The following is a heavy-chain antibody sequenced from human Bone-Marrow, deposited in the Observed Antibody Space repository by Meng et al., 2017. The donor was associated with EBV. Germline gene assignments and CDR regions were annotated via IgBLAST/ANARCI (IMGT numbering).Heavy chain of an antibody. CDR2: FLPTLGAP. Sequence: VRAAGGGKKPGSSVKVSCKASGGPFRNYAVSWVRQAPGQGLEWLGGFLPTLGAPNYAQKFHGRVTITADESTSTHYMDLSSLRSDDTAVYYCASESGRGYTPDYWGQGTLVTVSS. CDR3: ASESGRGYTPDY. CDR1: GGPFRNYA. J-gene: IGHJ4*02. V-gene: IGHV1-69*01. D-gene: IGHD3-10*01.